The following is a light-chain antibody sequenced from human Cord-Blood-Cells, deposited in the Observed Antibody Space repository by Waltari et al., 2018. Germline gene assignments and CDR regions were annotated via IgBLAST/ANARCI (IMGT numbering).Light chain of an antibody. V-gene: IGLV1-44*01. CDR1: SSNIGRNP. CDR3: AAWDDSLNAVV. Sequence: QSVLTQPPSASGTHGQRVTLSCSGSSSNIGRNPVNWYQQLPGTAPKLLIYSNNQRPSGVPDRFSGSKSGTSASLAISGLQSEDEADYYCAAWDDSLNAVVFGGGTKLTVL. J-gene: IGLJ2*01. CDR2: SNN.